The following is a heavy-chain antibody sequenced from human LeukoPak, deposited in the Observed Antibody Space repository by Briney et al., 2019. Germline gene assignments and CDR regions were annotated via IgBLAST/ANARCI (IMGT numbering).Heavy chain of an antibody. CDR3: ARLMGFDYYDSSGYQSPFQH. D-gene: IGHD3-22*01. Sequence: ASVKVSCKASGYTFTGYYMHWVRQAPGQGLEWMGWINRNSGGTNYAQKFQGRVTMTWDTSISTAYMELSRLRSDDTAAYYCARLMGFDYYDSSGYQSPFQHWGQGTQVTLSS. V-gene: IGHV1-2*02. CDR2: INRNSGGT. CDR1: GYTFTGYY. J-gene: IGHJ1*01.